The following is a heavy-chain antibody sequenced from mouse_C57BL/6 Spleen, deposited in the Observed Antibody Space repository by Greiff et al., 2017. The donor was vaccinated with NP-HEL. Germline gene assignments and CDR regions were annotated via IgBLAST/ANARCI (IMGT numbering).Heavy chain of an antibody. D-gene: IGHD2-4*01. CDR1: GYSFTDYN. Sequence: EVKLQESGPELVKPGASVKISCKASGYSFTDYNMNWVKQSNGKSLEWIGVINPNYGTTSYNQKFKGKATLTVDQSSSTAYMQLNSLTSEDSAVYYCARAIYYDYDNAMDYWGQGTSVTVSS. CDR3: ARAIYYDYDNAMDY. V-gene: IGHV1-39*01. J-gene: IGHJ4*01. CDR2: INPNYGTT.